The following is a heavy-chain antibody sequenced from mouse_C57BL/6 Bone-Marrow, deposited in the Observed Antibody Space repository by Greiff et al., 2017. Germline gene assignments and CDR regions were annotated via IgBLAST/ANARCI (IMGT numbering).Heavy chain of an antibody. J-gene: IGHJ2*01. CDR1: GYSFTDYN. CDR3: ARSDVYDYGGFDY. V-gene: IGHV1-39*01. CDR2: INPNYGTT. Sequence: VQLQQSGPELVKPGASVKISCKASGYSFTDYNMNWVKQSNGKSLEWIGVINPNYGTTSYNQKFKGKATLTVAQSSSTAYMQLKSLTSEDSAVYFFARSDVYDYGGFDYWGQGTTLTVSS. D-gene: IGHD2-4*01.